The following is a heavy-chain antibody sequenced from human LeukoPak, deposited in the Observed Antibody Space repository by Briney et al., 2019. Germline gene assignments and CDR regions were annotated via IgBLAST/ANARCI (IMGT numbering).Heavy chain of an antibody. D-gene: IGHD6-13*01. CDR3: ARDMAAAYNWFDP. J-gene: IGHJ5*02. Sequence: PSETLSLTCTVSGGSISSGDYYWSWIRQPPGKGLEWIGYIYYSGSTYYHPPLKSRVTISVDTSKNQFSLKLSSVTAADTAVYYCARDMAAAYNWFDPWGQGTLVTVSS. CDR1: GGSISSGDYY. CDR2: IYYSGST. V-gene: IGHV4-30-4*08.